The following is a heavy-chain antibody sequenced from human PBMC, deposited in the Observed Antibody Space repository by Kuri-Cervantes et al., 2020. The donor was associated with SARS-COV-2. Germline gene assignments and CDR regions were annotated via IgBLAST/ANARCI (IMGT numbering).Heavy chain of an antibody. Sequence: ASVKVSCKASGYTFTSYGISWVQQAPGQGLEWMGWINPNSGGTNYAQKFQGWVTMTRDTSISTAYMELSRLRSDDTAVYYCARDRADYDFWSGSYGMDVWGQGTTVTVSS. J-gene: IGHJ6*02. CDR1: GYTFTSYG. V-gene: IGHV1-2*04. CDR2: INPNSGGT. D-gene: IGHD3-3*01. CDR3: ARDRADYDFWSGSYGMDV.